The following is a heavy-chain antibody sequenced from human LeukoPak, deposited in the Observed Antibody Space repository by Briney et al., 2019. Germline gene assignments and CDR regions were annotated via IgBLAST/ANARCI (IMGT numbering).Heavy chain of an antibody. Sequence: GGSLRLSCAASGFTFSSYSMNWVRLAPGKGLEWVSSISSSSSYIYYADSVKGRFTISRDNAKNSLYLQMNSLRAEDTAVYYCARVLSVTSPFDYWGQGTLVTVSS. CDR2: ISSSSSYI. CDR1: GFTFSSYS. CDR3: ARVLSVTSPFDY. D-gene: IGHD4-17*01. J-gene: IGHJ4*02. V-gene: IGHV3-21*01.